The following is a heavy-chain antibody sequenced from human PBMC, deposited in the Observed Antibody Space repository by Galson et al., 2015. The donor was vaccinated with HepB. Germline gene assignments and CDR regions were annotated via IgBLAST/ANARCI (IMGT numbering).Heavy chain of an antibody. J-gene: IGHJ4*02. Sequence: SVKVSCKASGYTFPDYGISWVRQAPGQGLEWMGWISAYNGKTNYAQKLQGRVTLTTDTSTNTVYMGLRSLRSDDAAVYYCARDTSYGDTSLFYWGQGTLVAVSS. CDR2: ISAYNGKT. V-gene: IGHV1-18*01. D-gene: IGHD4-17*01. CDR3: ARDTSYGDTSLFY. CDR1: GYTFPDYG.